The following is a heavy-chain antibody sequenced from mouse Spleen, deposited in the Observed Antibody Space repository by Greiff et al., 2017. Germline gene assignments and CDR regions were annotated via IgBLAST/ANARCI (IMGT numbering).Heavy chain of an antibody. Sequence: VQLQQSGAELVRPGASVKLSCTASGFNIKDYYMHWVKQRPEQGLEWIGRIDPEDGDTEYAPKFQGKATMTADTSSNTAYLQLSSLTSEDTAVYYCTTMIPNYYAMDYWGQGTSVTVSS. CDR1: GFNIKDYY. J-gene: IGHJ4*01. CDR3: TTMIPNYYAMDY. CDR2: IDPEDGDT. V-gene: IGHV14-1*01. D-gene: IGHD2-4*01.